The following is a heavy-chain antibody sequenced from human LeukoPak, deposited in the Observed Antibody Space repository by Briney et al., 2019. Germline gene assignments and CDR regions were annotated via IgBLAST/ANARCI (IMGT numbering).Heavy chain of an antibody. J-gene: IGHJ5*02. CDR2: MSPNSGNT. CDR1: GYTFTSYD. V-gene: IGHV1-8*01. D-gene: IGHD6-6*01. CDR3: ARYSSSSTPDFDP. Sequence: GASVKVSCKASGYTFTSYDINWVRQATGQGLEWMGWMSPNSGNTGYAQKFQGRVTMTRNTSISTAYMELSSLRSEDTAVYYCARYSSSSTPDFDPWGQGTLVTVSS.